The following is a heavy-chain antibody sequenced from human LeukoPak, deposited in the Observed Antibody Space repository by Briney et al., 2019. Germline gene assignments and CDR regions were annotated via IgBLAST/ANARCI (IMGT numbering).Heavy chain of an antibody. V-gene: IGHV5-51*01. CDR2: IYPGDSDT. CDR1: GYSFTSHW. CDR3: ARRERYCSSTSCNDFDY. J-gene: IGHJ4*02. D-gene: IGHD2-2*01. Sequence: GESLKISCKGSGYSFTSHWIGWVRQMPGKGLEWMGIIYPGDSDTRYSPSFQGQVTISADKSISTAYLQWSSLKASDTAMYYCARRERYCSSTSCNDFDYWGKGTLVTVSS.